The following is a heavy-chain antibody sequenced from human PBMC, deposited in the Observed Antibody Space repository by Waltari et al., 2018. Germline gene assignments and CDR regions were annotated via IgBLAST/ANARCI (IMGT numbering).Heavy chain of an antibody. V-gene: IGHV3-53*01. CDR3: ARLDFWTGSYY. CDR1: GFPVSNNY. J-gene: IGHJ4*02. Sequence: EVQLVESGGGLIQPGGYLRRPCAGSGFPVSNNYMSWFRQAPGKGLEWVSVIYSGGSTYYADSVKGRFTISRDSSENTVYLQMSSLRAEDTALYYCARLDFWTGSYYWGQGTLVTVSS. D-gene: IGHD3-3*01. CDR2: IYSGGST.